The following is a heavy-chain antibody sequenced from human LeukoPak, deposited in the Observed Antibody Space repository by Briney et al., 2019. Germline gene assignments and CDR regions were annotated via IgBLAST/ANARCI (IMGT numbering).Heavy chain of an antibody. D-gene: IGHD3-10*01. Sequence: PSETLSLTCTVSAYSISSGYYWGWIRQPPGKGLEYIGGIYHSGSTHYNPSLKSRITISVDTSKNQFSLKLSSVTAADTAVYYCARLGWFGESTYGMDVWGQGTTVTVSS. CDR3: ARLGWFGESTYGMDV. CDR1: AYSISSGYY. CDR2: IYHSGST. J-gene: IGHJ6*02. V-gene: IGHV4-38-2*02.